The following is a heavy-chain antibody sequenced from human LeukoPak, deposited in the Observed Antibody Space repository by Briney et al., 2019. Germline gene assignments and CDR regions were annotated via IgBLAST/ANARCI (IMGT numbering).Heavy chain of an antibody. D-gene: IGHD6-13*01. CDR3: ASSAAGNNYYYYYGMDV. J-gene: IGHJ6*02. Sequence: TSQTLSLTCTVSGGSISSGDYYWSWIRQPPGKGLEWIGYIYYSGSTYYNPSLKSRVTISVDTSKNQFSLKLSSVTAADTAVYYCASSAAGNNYYYYYGMDVWGQGTTVTVSS. CDR2: IYYSGST. V-gene: IGHV4-30-4*01. CDR1: GGSISSGDYY.